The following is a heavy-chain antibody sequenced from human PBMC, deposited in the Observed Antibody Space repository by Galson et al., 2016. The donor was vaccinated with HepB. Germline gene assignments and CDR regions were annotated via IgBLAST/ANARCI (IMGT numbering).Heavy chain of an antibody. CDR2: TRQDGGEN. J-gene: IGHJ4*02. Sequence: SLRLSCAASGFTFSNNWMGWVRQGPGKGLEWVANTRQDGGENYYLDSVKGRFTISRDNSKNTLYLQMNSLRAEDTAIYYCARDLLGTGDYWGQGTLVTVSS. D-gene: IGHD1-1*01. CDR1: GFTFSNNW. V-gene: IGHV3-7*01. CDR3: ARDLLGTGDY.